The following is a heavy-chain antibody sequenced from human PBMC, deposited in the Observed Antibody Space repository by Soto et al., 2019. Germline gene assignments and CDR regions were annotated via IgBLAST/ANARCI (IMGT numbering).Heavy chain of an antibody. CDR2: LIPMFGTT. J-gene: IGHJ6*02. CDR1: GGTFSSYS. CDR3: ARAVVLTFTRFYDMDV. D-gene: IGHD3-9*01. Sequence: QVQLVQSGAEVKTPGSSVKVSCKASGGTFSSYSINWVRQAPGQGLEWMGRLIPMFGTTDYAQRFQGRVTFTADESTSTASMEVTNLTSEDTAVYYCARAVVLTFTRFYDMDVWGQRTTVTVSS. V-gene: IGHV1-69*18.